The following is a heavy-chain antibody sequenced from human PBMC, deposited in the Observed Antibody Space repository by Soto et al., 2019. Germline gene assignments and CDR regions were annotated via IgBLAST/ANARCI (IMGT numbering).Heavy chain of an antibody. Sequence: SETLSLTCTVSGGSISSVGYCWSWIRQPPGEGLEWIGHIFDSGTTYTNPSLRSQVAISLDTSKNHFSLTLSSVTAADTAVYYCARGPSGDKVHYWGQGALVTVSS. J-gene: IGHJ4*02. V-gene: IGHV4-30-4*01. D-gene: IGHD7-27*01. CDR1: GGSISSVGYC. CDR2: IFDSGTT. CDR3: ARGPSGDKVHY.